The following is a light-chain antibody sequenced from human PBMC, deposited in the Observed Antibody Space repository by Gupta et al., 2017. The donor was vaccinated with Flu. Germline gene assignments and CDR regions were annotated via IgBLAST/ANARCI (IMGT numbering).Light chain of an antibody. CDR1: QSISNW. J-gene: IGKJ1*01. Sequence: DIQMTQSPSTLSVSVGDRVSITCRASQSISNWVAWYQQKPGKAPKLLIYKASSLESGVPSRFSGSGSGTXFTLTIXSLQPDDFATYYCQQYNSYSQTFGXGTKVEIK. CDR2: KAS. V-gene: IGKV1-5*03. CDR3: QQYNSYSQT.